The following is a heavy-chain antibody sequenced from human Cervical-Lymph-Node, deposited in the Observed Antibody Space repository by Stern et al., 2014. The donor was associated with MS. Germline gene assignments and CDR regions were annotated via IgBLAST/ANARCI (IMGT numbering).Heavy chain of an antibody. CDR2: ISSSSTYI. Sequence: EVQLVESGGGLVKPGGSLRLSCAASGLTFSSHSMNWVRQAPGKGLEWVSSISSSSTYIFYAESVKGRSTISRDDAKNSLYLQMNSLRVEDTAVYYCASGGWGVWGQGTMVTVSA. D-gene: IGHD3-16*01. CDR3: ASGGWGV. J-gene: IGHJ3*01. CDR1: GLTFSSHS. V-gene: IGHV3-21*01.